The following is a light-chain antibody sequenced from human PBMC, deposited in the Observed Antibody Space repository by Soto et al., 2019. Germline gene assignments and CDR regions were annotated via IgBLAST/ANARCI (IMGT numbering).Light chain of an antibody. CDR1: QSISSY. CDR2: AAS. Sequence: DIQMTQSPPSLSASVGDRVTITCRASQSISSYLNWYQQKPGKAPELLIYAASSLQTVVPSRFIGSGSGTDFTLTISSLQPEDSATYYCQQSYNTPWTFGQGTKVEIK. J-gene: IGKJ1*01. V-gene: IGKV1-39*01. CDR3: QQSYNTPWT.